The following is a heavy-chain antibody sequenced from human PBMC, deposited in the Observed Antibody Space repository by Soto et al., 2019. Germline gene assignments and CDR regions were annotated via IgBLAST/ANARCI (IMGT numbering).Heavy chain of an antibody. Sequence: QVQLVESGGGVVQPGRSLRLSCAASGFTFSSYAMHWVRQAPGKGLEWVAVISYDGSNKYYADSVKGRLTISRDNSKNTLYLQVNSVRAEDTVVYYCARDPLWGTAMVLCYFDLWGRGTLVTVS. J-gene: IGHJ2*01. CDR1: GFTFSSYA. V-gene: IGHV3-30-3*01. CDR3: ARDPLWGTAMVLCYFDL. D-gene: IGHD5-18*01. CDR2: ISYDGSNK.